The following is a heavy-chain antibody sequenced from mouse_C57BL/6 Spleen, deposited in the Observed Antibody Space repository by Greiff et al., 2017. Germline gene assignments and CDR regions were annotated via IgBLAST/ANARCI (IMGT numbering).Heavy chain of an antibody. CDR1: GYAFSSYW. V-gene: IGHV1-80*01. CDR2: IYPGDGDT. Sequence: QVQLQQSGAELVKPGASVKISCKASGYAFSSYWMNWVKQRPGKGLEWIGQIYPGDGDTNYNGKFKGKATLTADKSSSTAYMQLSSLTSEDSAVYFYARVRYGNYPYFDYWGQGTTLTVSS. D-gene: IGHD2-10*02. CDR3: ARVRYGNYPYFDY. J-gene: IGHJ2*01.